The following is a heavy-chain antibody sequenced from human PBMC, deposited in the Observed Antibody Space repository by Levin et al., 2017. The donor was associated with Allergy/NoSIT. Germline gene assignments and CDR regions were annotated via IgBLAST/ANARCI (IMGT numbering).Heavy chain of an antibody. V-gene: IGHV3-49*03. CDR2: IRSKVYGGTT. CDR3: TRGPVSSLVVLPGQYKNFDY. D-gene: IGHD2-21*01. Sequence: PGESLKISCIASGFTFGDYAMSWFRQAPGKGLEWVGFIRSKVYGGTTENAASVKGRFTISRDDSKSIAYLQMNSLKTEDTAVYYCTRGPVSSLVVLPGQYKNFDYWGQGTLVTVSS. J-gene: IGHJ4*02. CDR1: GFTFGDYA.